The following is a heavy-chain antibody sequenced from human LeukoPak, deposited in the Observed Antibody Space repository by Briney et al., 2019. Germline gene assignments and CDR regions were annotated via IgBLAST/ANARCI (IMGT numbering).Heavy chain of an antibody. J-gene: IGHJ4*02. CDR1: GFTFSSYE. D-gene: IGHD3-22*01. V-gene: IGHV3-48*03. CDR3: ASEDYDSSGYPFDY. CDR2: ISSSGSTV. Sequence: GGSLRLSCAASGFTFSSYEMNWVRQAPGRGLEWVSYISSSGSTVYYADSVKGRFTISRDNAKNSPYLQMNSLRAEDTAVYYCASEDYDSSGYPFDYWGQGTLVTVSS.